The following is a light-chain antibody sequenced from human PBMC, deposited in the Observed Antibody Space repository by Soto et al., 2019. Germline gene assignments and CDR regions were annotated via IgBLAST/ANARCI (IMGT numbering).Light chain of an antibody. V-gene: IGKV1-39*01. CDR2: AAS. CDR1: QGISSY. Sequence: DIQMTQSPSSLSASVGDRVTITCRASQGISSYLNWYQQKPGKAPNLLIYAASTLQSGVPSRFSGSGSGTDFTLTIRRLQPEDFATYYCQQSYTTPLTFGGGTKVEIK. CDR3: QQSYTTPLT. J-gene: IGKJ4*01.